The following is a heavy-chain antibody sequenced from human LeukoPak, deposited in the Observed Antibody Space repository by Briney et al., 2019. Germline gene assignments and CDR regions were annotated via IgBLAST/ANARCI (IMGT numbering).Heavy chain of an antibody. Sequence: ASVKVSCKASGHTSTSYGISWVRQAPGQGLEWMGWISAYNGNTNYAQKLQGRVTMTTDTSTSTAYMELRSLRSDDTAVYYCARVKGPYDYVWGSYRDTRDAFDIWGQGTMVTVSS. CDR2: ISAYNGNT. J-gene: IGHJ3*02. D-gene: IGHD3-16*02. CDR1: GHTSTSYG. CDR3: ARVKGPYDYVWGSYRDTRDAFDI. V-gene: IGHV1-18*01.